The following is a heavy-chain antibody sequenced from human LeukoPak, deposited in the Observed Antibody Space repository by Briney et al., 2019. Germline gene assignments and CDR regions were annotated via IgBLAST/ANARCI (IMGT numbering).Heavy chain of an antibody. V-gene: IGHV4-59*06. CDR1: GGSISSYY. CDR2: IYYSGST. CDR3: ARDHWGAYDILTGYPLTYYYYGMDV. J-gene: IGHJ6*02. Sequence: SETLSLTCTVSGGSISSYYWSWIRQPPGKGLEWIGYIYYSGSTYYNPSLKSRVTISVDTSKNQFSLKLSSVTAADTAVYYCARDHWGAYDILTGYPLTYYYYGMDVWGQGTTVTVSS. D-gene: IGHD3-9*01.